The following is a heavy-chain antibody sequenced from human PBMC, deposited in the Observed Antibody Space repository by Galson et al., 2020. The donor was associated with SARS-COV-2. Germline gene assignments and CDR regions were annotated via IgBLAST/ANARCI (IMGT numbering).Heavy chain of an antibody. CDR2: IHPGDSDT. Sequence: GESLKISCKGSGYNFFSYWIGWVRQMSGKGLEWMGIIHPGDSDTRYSPSFQGQVTISADKSISTAYLQWSSLKASDTAIYYCARREGYSGNSYAAGNFDYWGQGTLVTVSS. CDR1: GYNFFSYW. J-gene: IGHJ4*02. CDR3: ARREGYSGNSYAAGNFDY. D-gene: IGHD1-26*01. V-gene: IGHV5-51*01.